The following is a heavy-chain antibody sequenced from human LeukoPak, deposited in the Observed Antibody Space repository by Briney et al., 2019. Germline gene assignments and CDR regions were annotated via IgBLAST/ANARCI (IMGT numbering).Heavy chain of an antibody. CDR1: GFTLNDYG. J-gene: IGHJ4*02. D-gene: IGHD6-19*01. V-gene: IGHV3-20*04. CDR3: ARDFVAVSGTGNY. CDR2: INWNGDTT. Sequence: GGSLRLSCAASGFTLNDYGMSWVRQAPGKGLEWVSGINWNGDTTSYADSVKGRFPISRDNARNFLYLQMNSLRAEDTALYYCARDFVAVSGTGNYWGQGTLVTVSS.